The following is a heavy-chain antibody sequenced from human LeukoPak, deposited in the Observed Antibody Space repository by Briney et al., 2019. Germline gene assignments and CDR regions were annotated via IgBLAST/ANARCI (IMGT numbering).Heavy chain of an antibody. CDR3: ARDLLSGFDY. CDR1: GGSISSSGYY. CDR2: IYYSGST. D-gene: IGHD1-26*01. V-gene: IGHV4-39*02. Sequence: SETLSLTCTVSGGSISSSGYYWGWIRQPPGKGLEWIASIYYSGSTYYSPSLKSRVTISVDTSKNQLSLKLNSVTAADTAAYYCARDLLSGFDYWGQGTLVTVSS. J-gene: IGHJ4*02.